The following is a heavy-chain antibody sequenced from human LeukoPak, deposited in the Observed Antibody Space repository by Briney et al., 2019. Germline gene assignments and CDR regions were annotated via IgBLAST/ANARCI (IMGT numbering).Heavy chain of an antibody. CDR2: FDPEGGET. D-gene: IGHD2-2*01. J-gene: IGHJ3*02. CDR3: ATVPTYSTYQREAFDI. Sequence: ASVRVSCKVSGYTLTELSMHWVRQAPGKGLEWMGGFDPEGGETIYAQKFQGRVTMTEDTSTDTAYMELSSLRSEDTAVYYCATVPTYSTYQREAFDIWGQGTMVTVSS. V-gene: IGHV1-24*01. CDR1: GYTLTELS.